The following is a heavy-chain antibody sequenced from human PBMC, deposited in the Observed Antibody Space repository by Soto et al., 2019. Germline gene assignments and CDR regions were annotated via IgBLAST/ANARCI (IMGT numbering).Heavy chain of an antibody. J-gene: IGHJ6*03. Sequence: GGSLRLSCAASGFTFSSYAMSWVRQAPGKGLEWVSAISGSGGSTYYADSVKGRFTISRDNSKNTLYLQMNSLRAEDTAVYYCAKDLYQLLSYPSFDYYYYYMDVWGKGTTVTVSS. V-gene: IGHV3-23*01. CDR3: AKDLYQLLSYPSFDYYYYYMDV. CDR1: GFTFSSYA. D-gene: IGHD2-2*01. CDR2: ISGSGGST.